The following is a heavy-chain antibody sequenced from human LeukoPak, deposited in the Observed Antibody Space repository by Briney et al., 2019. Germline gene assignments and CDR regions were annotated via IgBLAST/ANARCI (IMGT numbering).Heavy chain of an antibody. V-gene: IGHV5-51*01. J-gene: IGHJ4*02. Sequence: HGESLQISCQASGSSFSSYWIGWVRQVPGKGLEWMGIIYPADSDTRYSPSFQGQVTISADKSISTAYLQWSSLKASDTAMYYCAYSGTYYNPPFQYWGQGTLVTVPS. CDR2: IYPADSDT. D-gene: IGHD3-10*01. CDR1: GSSFSSYW. CDR3: AYSGTYYNPPFQY.